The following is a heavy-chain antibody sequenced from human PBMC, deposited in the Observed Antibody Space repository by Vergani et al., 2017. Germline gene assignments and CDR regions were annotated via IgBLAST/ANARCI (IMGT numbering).Heavy chain of an antibody. Sequence: QVQLQESGPGVVRPSGTLSLQCSVSGYSISGGYYWAWPRQTPGKGLEWIGQIYHSGVTHYNPSFKSRVTMSVAASKNQFSLELDSVTAADPAIYYCARTPPANVAPAWFDPWGRGIRVTVSS. CDR2: IYHSGVT. CDR1: GYSISGGYY. J-gene: IGHJ5*02. V-gene: IGHV4-38-2*02. CDR3: ARTPPANVAPAWFDP. D-gene: IGHD2-15*01.